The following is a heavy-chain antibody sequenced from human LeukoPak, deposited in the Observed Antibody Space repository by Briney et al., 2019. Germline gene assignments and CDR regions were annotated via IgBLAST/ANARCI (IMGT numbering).Heavy chain of an antibody. V-gene: IGHV3-7*03. D-gene: IGHD1-26*01. J-gene: IGHJ4*02. CDR1: GFTFSSYW. CDR3: AKDPTELGADC. Sequence: GGSLRLSCAASGFTFSSYWMSWVRQAPGKGLEWVANIRQDGNEKYYVDSVKGRFTISRDNAKHSLYLQMNSLRAEDTAVYYCAKDPTELGADCWGQGTLVTVSS. CDR2: IRQDGNEK.